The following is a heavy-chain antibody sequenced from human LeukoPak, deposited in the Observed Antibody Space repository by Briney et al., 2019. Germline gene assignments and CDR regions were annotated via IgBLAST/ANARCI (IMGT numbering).Heavy chain of an antibody. CDR2: INSDGSST. CDR1: GFTFDDYG. Sequence: GGSLRLSCAASGFTFDDYGMSWVRKAPGKGLVWVSRINSDGSSTSYADSVKGRFTISRDNAKNTLYLQMNSLRAEDTAVYYCARVGGGGYYSNLKYYFDYWGQGTLVTVSS. J-gene: IGHJ4*02. D-gene: IGHD4-11*01. V-gene: IGHV3-74*01. CDR3: ARVGGGGYYSNLKYYFDY.